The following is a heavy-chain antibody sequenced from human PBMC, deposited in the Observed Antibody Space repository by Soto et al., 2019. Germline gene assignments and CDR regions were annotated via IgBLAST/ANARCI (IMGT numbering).Heavy chain of an antibody. Sequence: QVHLVQSGAEVKKPGASVKVSCKGSGYTFTSYGITWVRQAPGPGLEWMGWISAHNGNTSYAQKFQGRVTVPRDTATSTAYMELRSLRSDDTAVYYCARGRYGDYWGQGALVTVSS. J-gene: IGHJ4*02. V-gene: IGHV1-18*01. CDR3: ARGRYGDY. CDR1: GYTFTSYG. D-gene: IGHD1-1*01. CDR2: ISAHNGNT.